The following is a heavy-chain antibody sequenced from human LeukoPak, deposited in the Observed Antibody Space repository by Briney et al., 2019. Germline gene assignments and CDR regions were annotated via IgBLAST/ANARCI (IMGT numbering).Heavy chain of an antibody. D-gene: IGHD5-18*01. Sequence: GGSLRLSCAASGFTVSSNHMSWVRQAPGKGLEWVSVIYSGGSTYYADSVKGRFTISRDNSKNTLDLQMNSLRAEDTAVYYCACGYSYTNMDVWGKGTTVTVSS. CDR3: ACGYSYTNMDV. V-gene: IGHV3-66*02. J-gene: IGHJ6*03. CDR2: IYSGGST. CDR1: GFTVSSNH.